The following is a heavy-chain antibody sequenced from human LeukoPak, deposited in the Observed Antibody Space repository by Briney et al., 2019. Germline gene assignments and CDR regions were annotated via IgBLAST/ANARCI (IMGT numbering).Heavy chain of an antibody. J-gene: IGHJ4*02. Sequence: SGTLSLTCAVSGGSISSSNWWSWVRQPPGKGLEWIGEIYHSGSTNYNPSLKSRVTIPVDKSKNQFSLKLSSVTAADTAVYYCPHGYYTPFDYWGQGTLVTVSS. D-gene: IGHD3-3*01. CDR3: PHGYYTPFDY. V-gene: IGHV4-4*02. CDR1: GGSISSSNW. CDR2: IYHSGST.